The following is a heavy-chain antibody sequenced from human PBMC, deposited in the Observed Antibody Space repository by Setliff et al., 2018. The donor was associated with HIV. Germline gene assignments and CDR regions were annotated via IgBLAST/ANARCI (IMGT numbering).Heavy chain of an antibody. CDR1: GYSFSNYW. CDR2: IYPGYSDT. Sequence: GESLKISCKGSGYSFSNYWIAWVRQMPGKGLEWMGIIYPGYSDTTYNPSFQGQVTISADKSISTTYLRWSSLKASDSAMYYCARNAPVGGARDDAFDIWGQGTMVTVSS. V-gene: IGHV5-51*01. CDR3: ARNAPVGGARDDAFDI. J-gene: IGHJ3*02. D-gene: IGHD1-26*01.